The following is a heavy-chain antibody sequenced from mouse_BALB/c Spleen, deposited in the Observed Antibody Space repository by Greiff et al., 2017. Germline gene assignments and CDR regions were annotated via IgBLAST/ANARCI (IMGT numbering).Heavy chain of an antibody. CDR1: GFTFSSYA. CDR3: ARDGNYAMDY. CDR2: ISSGGSYT. Sequence: EVKLMESGGGLVKPGGSLKLSCAASGFTFSSYAMSWVRQSPEKRLEWVAEISSGGSYTYYPDTVTGRFTISRDNAKNTLYLEMSSLRSEDTAMYYCARDGNYAMDYWGQGTSVTVSS. J-gene: IGHJ4*01. D-gene: IGHD1-1*01. V-gene: IGHV5-9-4*01.